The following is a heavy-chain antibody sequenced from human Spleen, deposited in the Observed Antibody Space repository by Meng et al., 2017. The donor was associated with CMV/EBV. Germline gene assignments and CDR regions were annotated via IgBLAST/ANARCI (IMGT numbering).Heavy chain of an antibody. D-gene: IGHD2-2*01. CDR2: INPNSGDT. CDR3: ARDQGYCSSTSCAAYFDY. V-gene: IGHV1-2*02. J-gene: IGHJ4*02. Sequence: ASVKVSCKTSGYTFTGYYLHWVRQAPGQGLEWMGWINPNSGDTMYAQKFQGRVTMTRDTSITTAYMELSRLRSDDTAVYYCARDQGYCSSTSCAAYFDYWGQGTLVTVSS. CDR1: GYTFTGYY.